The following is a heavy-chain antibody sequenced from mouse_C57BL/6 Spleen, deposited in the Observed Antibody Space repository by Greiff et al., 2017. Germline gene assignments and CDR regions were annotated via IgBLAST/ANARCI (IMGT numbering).Heavy chain of an antibody. D-gene: IGHD1-1*01. CDR1: GFNIKDDY. CDR2: IDPEDGDT. CDR3: TEGDYYGSALWYFDV. J-gene: IGHJ1*03. Sequence: EVQLQQSGAELVRPGASVKLSCTASGFNIKDDYMHWVKQRPEQGLEWIGWIDPEDGDTEYAPKFQGKATITADTSSNTAYLQLSSLTSADSAVFYCTEGDYYGSALWYFDVWGTGTTVTVSS. V-gene: IGHV14-4*01.